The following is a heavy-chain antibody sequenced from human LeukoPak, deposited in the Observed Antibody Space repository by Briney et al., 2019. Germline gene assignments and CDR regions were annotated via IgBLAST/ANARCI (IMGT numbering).Heavy chain of an antibody. V-gene: IGHV1-2*02. Sequence: ASVKVSCKASEYTFTGYYMHWVRQAPGQGLEWMGWINPNSGGTNYAQKFQGRVTMTRDTSISTAHMELSSLRSEDTAVYYCATDLSGYCSSTSCLDAFDIWGQGTMVTVSS. CDR1: EYTFTGYY. CDR2: INPNSGGT. J-gene: IGHJ3*02. D-gene: IGHD2-2*03. CDR3: ATDLSGYCSSTSCLDAFDI.